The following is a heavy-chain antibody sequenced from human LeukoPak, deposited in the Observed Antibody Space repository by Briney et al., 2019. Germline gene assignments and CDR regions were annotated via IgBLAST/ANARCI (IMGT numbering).Heavy chain of an antibody. Sequence: GGSLRLSCAASGFTFSSYEMNWVRQAPGKGLKWVSHISSSGSTIYYADSVKGRFTISRDNAKNSLYLQMNSLRAEDTAVYYCANYPRNYYDSSGYFDYWGQGTLVTVSS. CDR3: ANYPRNYYDSSGYFDY. V-gene: IGHV3-48*03. D-gene: IGHD3-22*01. J-gene: IGHJ4*02. CDR1: GFTFSSYE. CDR2: ISSSGSTI.